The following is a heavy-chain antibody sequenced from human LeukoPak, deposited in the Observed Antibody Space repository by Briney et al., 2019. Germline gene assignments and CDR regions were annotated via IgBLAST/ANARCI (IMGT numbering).Heavy chain of an antibody. V-gene: IGHV4-4*07. J-gene: IGHJ6*03. D-gene: IGHD5-12*01. Sequence: SETLSLTCTVSGDAVYYWNWIRQPAGKGLEWIGRIYASGSTNYNPSLKSRVTISVDTSKNQFSLKLSSVTAADTAVYYCARGRGDSYYYMDVWGKGTTVTISS. CDR1: GDAVYY. CDR2: IYASGST. CDR3: ARGRGDSYYYMDV.